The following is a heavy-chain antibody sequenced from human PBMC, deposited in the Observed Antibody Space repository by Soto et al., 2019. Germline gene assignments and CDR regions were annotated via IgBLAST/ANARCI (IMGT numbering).Heavy chain of an antibody. CDR3: ARCTAIIRGVISSDGMDV. CDR2: ISGVGDSI. Sequence: EVQLVESGGGLVQPGGSLRLSCAASGFTFSSYEMNWVRQAPGKGLEWLSYISGVGDSIYYADSVKGRFTISRDNAENSVFLQMNSLRAEDTAVYYCARCTAIIRGVISSDGMDVWGQGTTVTVSS. D-gene: IGHD3-10*01. J-gene: IGHJ6*02. V-gene: IGHV3-48*03. CDR1: GFTFSSYE.